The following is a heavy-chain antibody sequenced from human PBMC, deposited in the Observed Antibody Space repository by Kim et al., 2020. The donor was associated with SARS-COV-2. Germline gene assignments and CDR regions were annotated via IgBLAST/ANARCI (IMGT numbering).Heavy chain of an antibody. J-gene: IGHJ4*02. D-gene: IGHD5-12*01. Sequence: GGSLRLSCAASGFTSSPYWMNWVRQAPGKGLVWVSRISIDGKSTNYADYVKGRFTISRDNAKNNVYLQMNSLRGDDTAVYYCAIRDGYTSGHDYWGRGTLDTVSS. CDR3: AIRDGYTSGHDY. V-gene: IGHV3-74*01. CDR2: ISIDGKST. CDR1: GFTSSPYW.